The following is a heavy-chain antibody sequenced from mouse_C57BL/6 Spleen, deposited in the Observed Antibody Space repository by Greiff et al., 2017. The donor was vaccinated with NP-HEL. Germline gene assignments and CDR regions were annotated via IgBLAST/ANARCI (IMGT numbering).Heavy chain of an antibody. D-gene: IGHD4-1*01. Sequence: VQLQQPGAELVRPGSSVKLSCKASGYTFTSYWMDWVKQRPGQGLEWIGNIYPSDSETHYNQKFKDKATLTVDKSSSTAYMQLSSLTSEDSAVYYCARGAMWDVRFAYWGQGTLVTVSA. V-gene: IGHV1-61*01. CDR3: ARGAMWDVRFAY. CDR1: GYTFTSYW. J-gene: IGHJ3*01. CDR2: IYPSDSET.